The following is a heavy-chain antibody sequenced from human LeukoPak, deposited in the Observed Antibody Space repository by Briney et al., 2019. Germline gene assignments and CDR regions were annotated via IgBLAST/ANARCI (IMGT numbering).Heavy chain of an antibody. D-gene: IGHD3-9*01. Sequence: ASVRVSCKASGYTFTGYYMHWVRQAPGQGLEWMGWINPNSGGTNYAQKFQGRVTMTRDTSISTAYMELSRLRSDDTAVYYCAREGGLRYFDWTPHWGQGTLVTVSS. V-gene: IGHV1-2*02. J-gene: IGHJ4*02. CDR2: INPNSGGT. CDR3: AREGGLRYFDWTPH. CDR1: GYTFTGYY.